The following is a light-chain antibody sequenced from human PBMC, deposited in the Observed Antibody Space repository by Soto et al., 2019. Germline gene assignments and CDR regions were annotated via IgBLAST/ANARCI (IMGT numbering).Light chain of an antibody. CDR2: GAS. Sequence: EIVLTQSPGTLSSSPGERATLSCRASQSVSSSYLAWYQQKPGQAPRLLIYGASSRATGIPDRFSGIASGTDYTHTISRREPEEVAVYYCRQYCSAPRTFGQGPVVEIK. CDR1: QSVSSSY. J-gene: IGKJ1*01. CDR3: RQYCSAPRT. V-gene: IGKV3-20*01.